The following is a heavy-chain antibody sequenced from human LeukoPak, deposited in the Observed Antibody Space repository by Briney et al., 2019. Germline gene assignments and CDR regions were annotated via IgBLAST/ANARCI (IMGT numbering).Heavy chain of an antibody. Sequence: SETLSLTCTVSGSMYNYYWSWIRQPPGKGLEWIGYVHYSGSTNYNPSLKSRVTMSLDTSESQVSLKLNSVTAADTAVYYCTRHISSGGTYAYFYYWGQGTLVTVSS. J-gene: IGHJ4*02. CDR3: TRHISSGGTYAYFYY. V-gene: IGHV4-59*08. CDR1: GSMYNYY. CDR2: VHYSGST. D-gene: IGHD1-26*01.